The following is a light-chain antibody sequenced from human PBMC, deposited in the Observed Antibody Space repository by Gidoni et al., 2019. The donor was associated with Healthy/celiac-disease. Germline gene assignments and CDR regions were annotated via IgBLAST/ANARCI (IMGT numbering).Light chain of an antibody. CDR2: EDN. J-gene: IGLJ2*01. V-gene: IGLV3-10*01. Sequence: SYELNHPPSVSVSPGQTARITCSGDALPKKYAYWYQQKSGQAPVLVIYEDNKRHSGTPERFSGSSSGTMATLTISGAQVEDEGDYYCYSTDISGTLSVFGGGTKLTVL. CDR1: ALPKKY. CDR3: YSTDISGTLSV.